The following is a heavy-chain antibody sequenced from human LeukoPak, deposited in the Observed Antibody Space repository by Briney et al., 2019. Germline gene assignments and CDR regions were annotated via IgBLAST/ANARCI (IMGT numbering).Heavy chain of an antibody. CDR2: INHSGST. Sequence: PSETLSLTCAVYGGSFSCYYWSWIRQPPGKGLEWIGEINHSGSTNYNPSLKSRVTISVDTSKNQFSLKLSSVTAADKAVYYCARLGYCSSTSCLLYYYYYMDVWGKGTTVTVSS. J-gene: IGHJ6*03. D-gene: IGHD2-2*01. V-gene: IGHV4-34*01. CDR3: ARLGYCSSTSCLLYYYYYMDV. CDR1: GGSFSCYY.